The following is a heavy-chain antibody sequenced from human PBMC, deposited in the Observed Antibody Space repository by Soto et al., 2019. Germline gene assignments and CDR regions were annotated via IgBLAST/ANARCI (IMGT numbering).Heavy chain of an antibody. V-gene: IGHV1-69*13. CDR2: IIPIFGTA. CDR3: ARGGPYYYDSSGYFRFDY. CDR1: GGTFSSYA. Sequence: SVKVSCKASGGTFSSYAISWVRQAPGQGLEWMGGIIPIFGTANYAQKFQGRVTITADESTSTAYMELSSLRSEDTAVYCCARGGPYYYDSSGYFRFDYWGQGTLVTVSS. D-gene: IGHD3-22*01. J-gene: IGHJ4*02.